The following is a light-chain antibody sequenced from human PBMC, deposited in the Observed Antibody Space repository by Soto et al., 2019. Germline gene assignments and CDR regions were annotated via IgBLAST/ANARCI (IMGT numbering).Light chain of an antibody. CDR3: QQYNNWPPIT. Sequence: EIVMTQSPATLSVSPGERATLSCRASQSISSKLAWYQQKPGQAPRLLIYGASTRATGIPARFSGSGSGTESTTIISSQQYADVAVYYWQQYNNWPPITFGQGTRLESK. CDR2: GAS. V-gene: IGKV3-15*01. J-gene: IGKJ5*01. CDR1: QSISSK.